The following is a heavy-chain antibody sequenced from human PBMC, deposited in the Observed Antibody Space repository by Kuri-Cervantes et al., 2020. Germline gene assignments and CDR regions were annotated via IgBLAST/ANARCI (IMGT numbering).Heavy chain of an antibody. V-gene: IGHV1-46*01. CDR2: INPSGGST. Sequence: ASVKVSCKASGYTFTSYYMHWVRQAPGQGPEWMGIINPSGGSTSYAQKFQGRVTMTRNTSISTAYMELSSLRSEDTAVYYCARFGDYDEYFQHWGQGTLVTVSS. J-gene: IGHJ1*01. CDR1: GYTFTSYY. D-gene: IGHD4-17*01. CDR3: ARFGDYDEYFQH.